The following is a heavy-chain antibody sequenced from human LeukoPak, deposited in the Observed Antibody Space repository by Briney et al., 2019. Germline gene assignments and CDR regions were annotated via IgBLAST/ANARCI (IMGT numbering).Heavy chain of an antibody. Sequence: ASVTVSCKASGYTFTGYYMHWVRQAPGQGLEWMGWINPNSGGTNYAQKFQGRVTMTRDTSISTAYMELSRLRSDDTAVYYCARLPRLLWFGDSAFDIWGQGTMVTVSS. V-gene: IGHV1-2*02. CDR1: GYTFTGYY. CDR2: INPNSGGT. CDR3: ARLPRLLWFGDSAFDI. D-gene: IGHD3-10*01. J-gene: IGHJ3*02.